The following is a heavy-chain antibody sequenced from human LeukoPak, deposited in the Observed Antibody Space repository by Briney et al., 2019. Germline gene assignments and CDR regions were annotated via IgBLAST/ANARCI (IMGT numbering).Heavy chain of an antibody. D-gene: IGHD5-12*01. CDR2: INGDGRTT. Sequence: PGGSLRLSCSASGFIFSTYTMYWVRKAPGKGLDFVSVINGDGRTTYYADSVKGRFTISIDNSKNTLYLQMNSLRAEDTAVYYCVGDQVDNVGWLTWGQGTRVTVSS. CDR1: GFIFSTYT. CDR3: VGDQVDNVGWLT. V-gene: IGHV3-64D*06. J-gene: IGHJ5*02.